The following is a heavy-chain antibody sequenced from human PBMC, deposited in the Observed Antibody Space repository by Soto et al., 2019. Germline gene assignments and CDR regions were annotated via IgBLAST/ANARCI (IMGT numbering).Heavy chain of an antibody. CDR1: GGSISTDHYH. Sequence: SETLSLTCTVSGGSISTDHYHWTWIRQAPGKGLEWIGYIHYSGSIQFNPSLQSRVSMSVDTSKNLFSLRLSSVTAADTAVYYCARDVTSSSTGIWGQGTMVTVSS. CDR2: IHYSGSI. CDR3: ARDVTSSSTGI. J-gene: IGHJ3*02. V-gene: IGHV4-30-4*02. D-gene: IGHD6-6*01.